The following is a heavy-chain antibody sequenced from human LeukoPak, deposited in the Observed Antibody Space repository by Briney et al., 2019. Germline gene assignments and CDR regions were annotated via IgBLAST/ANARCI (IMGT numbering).Heavy chain of an antibody. CDR2: IWYDGSNK. CDR1: GFTFSSYG. Sequence: TGRSLRLSCAASGFTFSSYGMHWVRQAPGKGLEWVAVIWYDGSNKYYADSVKGRFTISRDNSKNTLYLQMNSLRAEDTAVYYCARGGATVTWGFFDYWGQGTLVTVSS. CDR3: ARGGATVTWGFFDY. V-gene: IGHV3-33*01. J-gene: IGHJ4*02. D-gene: IGHD4-17*01.